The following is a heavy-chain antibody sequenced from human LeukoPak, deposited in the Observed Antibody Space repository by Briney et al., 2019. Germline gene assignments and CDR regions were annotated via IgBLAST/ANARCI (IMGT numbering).Heavy chain of an antibody. CDR1: GYSFTGYY. D-gene: IGHD3-22*01. V-gene: IGHV1-69*13. J-gene: IGHJ4*02. Sequence: SVKVSCKASGYSFTGYYIHWVRQAPGQGLEWVGGIIPIFGTANYAQKFQGRVTITADESTSTAYMELSSLRSEDTAVYYCARASLNSSGFKSGFDYWGQGTLVTVSS. CDR2: IIPIFGTA. CDR3: ARASLNSSGFKSGFDY.